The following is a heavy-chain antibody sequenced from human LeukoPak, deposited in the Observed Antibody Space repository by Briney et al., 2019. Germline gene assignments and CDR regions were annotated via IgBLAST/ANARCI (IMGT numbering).Heavy chain of an antibody. CDR2: ISSSSSTI. CDR3: ARGAYYYED. CDR1: GLTLSNVW. Sequence: PGGSLRLSCAVSGLTLSNVWMNWVRQAPGKGLEWVSYISSSSSTIYYADSVKGRFTISRDNAKNSLYLQMNSLRAEDTAVYYCARGAYYYEDWGQGTLVTVSS. J-gene: IGHJ4*02. D-gene: IGHD3-22*01. V-gene: IGHV3-48*01.